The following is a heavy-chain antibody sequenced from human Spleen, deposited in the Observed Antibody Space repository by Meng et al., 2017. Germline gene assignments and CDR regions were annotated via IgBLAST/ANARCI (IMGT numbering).Heavy chain of an antibody. CDR2: ISSSGSTI. D-gene: IGHD3-22*01. J-gene: IGHJ4*02. CDR3: ASYYYDSSGYYPLDY. CDR1: GFTFSSYE. V-gene: IGHV3-48*03. Sequence: GESLKISCAASGFTFSSYEMNWVRQAPGKGLEWFSYISSSGSTIYYADSVKGRFTISRDNAKNSLYLQMNSLRAEDTAVYYCASYYYDSSGYYPLDYWGQGTLVTVSS.